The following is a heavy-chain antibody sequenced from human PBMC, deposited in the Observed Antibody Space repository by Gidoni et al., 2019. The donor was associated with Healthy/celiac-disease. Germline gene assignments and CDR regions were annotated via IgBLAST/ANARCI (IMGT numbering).Heavy chain of an antibody. CDR3: TVSVFQH. J-gene: IGHJ1*01. Sequence: QVQLVASGGGGVQPGGSLRISVAASGFTFSRYGMPWVRKAPGTGLEWVAVIWYDGSNKYYADSVKGRFTISRDNSKNTLYLPCPAPCPQSLQPQTPTVSVFQH. D-gene: IGHD2-15*01. CDR2: IWYDGSNK. CDR1: GFTFSRYG. V-gene: IGHV3-33*01.